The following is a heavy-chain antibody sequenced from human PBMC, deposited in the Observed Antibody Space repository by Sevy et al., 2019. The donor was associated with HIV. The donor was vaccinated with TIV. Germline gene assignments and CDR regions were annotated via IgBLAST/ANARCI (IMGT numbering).Heavy chain of an antibody. CDR3: ARDHCTDGVCFRSGYFDY. V-gene: IGHV3-30*04. J-gene: IGHJ4*01. D-gene: IGHD2-8*01. CDR1: GFTFGNHA. CDR2: ISFDGRNE. Sequence: GGSLRLSCAASGFTFGNHAIHWVRQAPGKGLEWVAIISFDGRNEHYAGSVKGRFTISRDNSKKTVYLQMTNLRSGDAAVYYCARDHCTDGVCFRSGYFDYWGQGTLVTVSS.